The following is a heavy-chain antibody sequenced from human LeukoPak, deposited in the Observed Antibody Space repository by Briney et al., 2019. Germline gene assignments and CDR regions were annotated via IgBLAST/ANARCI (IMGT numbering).Heavy chain of an antibody. D-gene: IGHD3-22*01. CDR3: ARGFIGVNYYDSSGYYY. CDR2: MNPNSGNT. J-gene: IGHJ4*02. Sequence: ASVKVSCKASGYTFTSYDINWVRQATGQGLEWMGWMNPNSGNTGYAQKFQGRVTMTRNTSISTAYMELSSLRSEDTAVYYCARGFIGVNYYDSSGYYYWGQGTLVTASS. V-gene: IGHV1-8*01. CDR1: GYTFTSYD.